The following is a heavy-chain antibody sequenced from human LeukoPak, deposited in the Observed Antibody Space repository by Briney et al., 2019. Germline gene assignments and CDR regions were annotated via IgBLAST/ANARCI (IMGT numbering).Heavy chain of an antibody. J-gene: IGHJ3*02. CDR1: GDSIRSYY. D-gene: IGHD2-8*01. CDR2: IYTDGNT. CDR3: ASVRTYGSDAVDI. V-gene: IGHV4-4*07. Sequence: SETLSLTCTASGDSIRSYYWSWIRQAAGKGLEWIGRIYTDGNTNYNPSLKSRVTMSADASRNQFSLTLTSLTAADTAVYYCASVRTYGSDAVDIWGQGTRVTVSS.